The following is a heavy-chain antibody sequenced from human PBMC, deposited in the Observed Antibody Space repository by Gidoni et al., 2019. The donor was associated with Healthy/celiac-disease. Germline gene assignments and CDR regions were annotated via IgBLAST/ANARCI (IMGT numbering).Heavy chain of an antibody. CDR2: IYYSGST. V-gene: IGHV4-59*01. D-gene: IGHD1-26*01. CDR3: ARGRLVGATGDYWFDP. CDR1: GGSSRSDD. J-gene: IGHJ5*02. Sequence: QVQLQESGPGLVKPSETLSLTCTVSGGSSRSDDWSWIRQPPGKGLEWIGYIYYSGSTNYNPSLKSRVTISVDTSKNQFSLKLSSVTAADTAVYYCARGRLVGATGDYWFDPWGQGTLVTVSS.